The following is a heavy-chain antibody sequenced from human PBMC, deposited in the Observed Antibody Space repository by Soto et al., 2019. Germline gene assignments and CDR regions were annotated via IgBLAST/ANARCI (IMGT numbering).Heavy chain of an antibody. CDR2: IYYSGST. J-gene: IGHJ4*02. CDR3: ARYGYYRGFDY. V-gene: IGHV4-59*13. CDR1: GGSISSYY. Sequence: PSETLSLTCTVSGGSISSYYWSWIRQPPGKGQEWIGYIYYSGSTNYHPTLKGRVTISVDTSKNQSSLKLSSVTASDTAVYYCARYGYYRGFDYWGQGTLVTVSS. D-gene: IGHD1-26*01.